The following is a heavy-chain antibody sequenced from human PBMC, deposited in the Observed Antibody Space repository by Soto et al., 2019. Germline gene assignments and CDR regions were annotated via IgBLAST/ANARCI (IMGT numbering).Heavy chain of an antibody. CDR3: ARVLFHGDVWSGMYHQENNWFDP. V-gene: IGHV1-8*01. CDR1: GYTFTSYD. J-gene: IGHJ5*01. D-gene: IGHD3-3*01. Sequence: GASVKVSCKASGYTFTSYDINWVRQATGQGLEWMGWMNPNSGNTGYAQKFQGRVTMTRNTSISTAYMELSSLRSEDTAVYYCARVLFHGDVWSGMYHQENNWFDPWGQGTLVTVSS. CDR2: MNPNSGNT.